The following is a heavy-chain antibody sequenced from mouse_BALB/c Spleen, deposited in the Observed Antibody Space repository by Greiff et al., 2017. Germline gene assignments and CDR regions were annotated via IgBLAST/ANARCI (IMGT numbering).Heavy chain of an antibody. J-gene: IGHJ4*01. CDR1: GYSIPSYYA. D-gene: IGHD2-1*01. CDR3: ARGDGNSQGGYDAMDD. V-gene: IGHV3-2*02. Sequence: VQLQQSGPGLVQPSQSLSLSCTVSGYSIPSYYAWYLLRPLPGNILEWMGYISYSGSTSYNPSLKSRISITRDTSKNQVVLQLKSVTTEDTATYYGARGDGNSQGGYDAMDDWGQGTSVTVSA. CDR2: ISYSGST.